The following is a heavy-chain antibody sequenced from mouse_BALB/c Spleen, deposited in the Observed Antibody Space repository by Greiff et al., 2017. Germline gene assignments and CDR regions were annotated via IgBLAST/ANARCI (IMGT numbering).Heavy chain of an antibody. D-gene: IGHD2-14*01. V-gene: IGHV5-17*02. J-gene: IGHJ4*01. CDR3: ARSEVRRDYAMDY. CDR1: GFTFSSFG. CDR2: ISSGSSTI. Sequence: DVKLVESGGGLVQPGGSRKLSCAASGFTFSSFGMHWVRQAPEKGLEWVAYISSGSSTIYYADTVKGRFTISRDNPKNTLFLQMTSLRSEDTAMYYCARSEVRRDYAMDYWGQGTSVTVSS.